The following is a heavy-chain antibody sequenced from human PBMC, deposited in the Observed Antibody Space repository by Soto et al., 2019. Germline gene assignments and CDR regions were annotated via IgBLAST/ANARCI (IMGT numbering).Heavy chain of an antibody. CDR3: ARPGVPFASSSWYAFDY. CDR1: DRPNSSSRYY. D-gene: IGHD6-13*01. J-gene: IGHJ4*02. CDR2: IYYSGST. V-gene: IGHV4-39*01. Sequence: TLCLSSSVSDRPNSSSRYYWGRIRQPPGKGLEWIGSIYYSGSTYYNPSLKSRVTISVDTSKNQFSLKLSSVTAADTAVYYCARPGVPFASSSWYAFDYWGQGTLVTVSS.